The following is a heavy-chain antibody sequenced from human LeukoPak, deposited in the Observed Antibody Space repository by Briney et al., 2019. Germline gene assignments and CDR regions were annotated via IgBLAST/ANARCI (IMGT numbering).Heavy chain of an antibody. J-gene: IGHJ4*02. Sequence: PGGSLRLSCAASGFTFSSYSMNWVRQAPGKGLEWVSSISSRSSYIYYTDSVKGRFTISRDNAKNSLHLQMNSLRAEDTALYYCARGSTGGYSGYDATRKYFDYWGQGTLVIVSS. CDR1: GFTFSSYS. D-gene: IGHD5-12*01. CDR2: ISSRSSYI. CDR3: ARGSTGGYSGYDATRKYFDY. V-gene: IGHV3-21*01.